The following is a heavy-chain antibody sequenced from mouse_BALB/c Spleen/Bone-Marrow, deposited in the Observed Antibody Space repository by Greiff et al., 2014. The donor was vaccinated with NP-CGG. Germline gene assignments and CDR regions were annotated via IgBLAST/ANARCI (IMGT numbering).Heavy chain of an antibody. J-gene: IGHJ3*01. D-gene: IGHD2-1*01. CDR2: IDPAKGNT. Sequence: VQLKQSGAELVKPGASVKLSCTASGFNIKDSYLHWVKQRPEQGLDWIGRIDPAKGNTNYDPKFQGKATITADTSSNTAYLQLSSLTSEDTAVYFCARNYPFAYRGQGTLVTVSA. CDR3: ARNYPFAY. V-gene: IGHV14-3*02. CDR1: GFNIKDSY.